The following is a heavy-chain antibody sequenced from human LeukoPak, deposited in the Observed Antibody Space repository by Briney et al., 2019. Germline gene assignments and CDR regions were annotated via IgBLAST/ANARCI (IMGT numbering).Heavy chain of an antibody. CDR2: IRVSDGYT. J-gene: IGHJ4*02. Sequence: PGGSLRLSCAASGFTLDNYAMTRVRQAPGKGLEWVSAIRVSDGYTYYADSVQGRFIISRDKSKNTVSLQMNSLTGDDTALYYCARVAGSYSIRPFDFWGQGTVVIVSS. D-gene: IGHD1-26*01. CDR1: GFTLDNYA. CDR3: ARVAGSYSIRPFDF. V-gene: IGHV3-23*01.